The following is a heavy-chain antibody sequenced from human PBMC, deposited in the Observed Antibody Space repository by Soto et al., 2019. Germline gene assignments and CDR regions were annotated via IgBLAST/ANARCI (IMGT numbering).Heavy chain of an antibody. J-gene: IGHJ6*02. CDR2: ISYSGST. D-gene: IGHD6-13*01. V-gene: IGHV4-59*12. CDR1: GGSISSYY. CDR3: ARDRIAAAGGDYYYYGMDV. Sequence: SETLSLTCTVSGGSISSYYWSWIRQPPGKGLEWIGYISYSGSTNYNPSLKSRVTISLDTSKNQFSLKLTSVTAADTAVYYCARDRIAAAGGDYYYYGMDVWGQGTTVTVSS.